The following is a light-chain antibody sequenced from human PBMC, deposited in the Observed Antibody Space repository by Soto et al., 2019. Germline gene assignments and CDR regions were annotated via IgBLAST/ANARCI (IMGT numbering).Light chain of an antibody. CDR2: GAS. V-gene: IGKV3-20*01. CDR3: QQYGSSPPIT. Sequence: EIVLTQSPGTLSVSPGERATLSCRASQSVSSSYLAWYQQKPGQAPRLLIYGASSRATGIPDRFCGSGSCADFSLTISRLEPQDLSVYYCQQYGSSPPITFGQGTRLEIK. CDR1: QSVSSSY. J-gene: IGKJ5*01.